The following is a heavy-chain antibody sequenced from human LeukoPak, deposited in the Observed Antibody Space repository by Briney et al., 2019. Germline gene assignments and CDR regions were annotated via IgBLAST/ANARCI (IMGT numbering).Heavy chain of an antibody. V-gene: IGHV3-23*01. CDR1: GFTFSSYR. Sequence: GGSLRLSCAASGFTFSSYRMSWVRQAPGKGLEWVSAISGSGGSTYYADSVKGRFTIFRDNSKNTLYLQMNSLRAEDTAVYYCAKDEATIFGVVIASDYWGQGTLVTVSS. D-gene: IGHD3-3*01. J-gene: IGHJ4*02. CDR2: ISGSGGST. CDR3: AKDEATIFGVVIASDY.